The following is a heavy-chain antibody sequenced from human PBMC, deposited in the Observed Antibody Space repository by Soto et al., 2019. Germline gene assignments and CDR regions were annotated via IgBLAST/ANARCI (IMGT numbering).Heavy chain of an antibody. V-gene: IGHV3-33*01. CDR2: IWYDGSNK. CDR3: ARVGEGIMTTVTPGGYYGMDV. Sequence: QVQLVESGGGVVQPGRSLRLSCAASGFTFSSYGMHWVRQAPGKGLEWVAVIWYDGSNKYYADSVKGRFTISRDNSKNTLYLQMNSLRAEDTAVYYCARVGEGIMTTVTPGGYYGMDVWGQGTTVTVSS. D-gene: IGHD4-17*01. J-gene: IGHJ6*02. CDR1: GFTFSSYG.